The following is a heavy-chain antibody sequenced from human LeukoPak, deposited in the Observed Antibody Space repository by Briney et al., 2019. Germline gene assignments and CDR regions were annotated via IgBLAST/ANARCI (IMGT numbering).Heavy chain of an antibody. Sequence: GFPRIFCATFGFPLRQLAMSLVRPAPGEGLGVVSTFSGSGGSTYYADSVKGRFTISRDNSKSTLYLQMNSLGAEDTAVYYCAKDHYFTYDSVPGRDYWGQGTLVTVSS. J-gene: IGHJ4*02. CDR3: AKDHYFTYDSVPGRDY. CDR1: GFPLRQLA. V-gene: IGHV3-23*01. CDR2: FSGSGGST. D-gene: IGHD2/OR15-2a*01.